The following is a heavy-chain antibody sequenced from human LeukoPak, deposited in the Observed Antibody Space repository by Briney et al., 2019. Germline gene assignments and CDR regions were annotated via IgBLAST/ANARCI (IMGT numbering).Heavy chain of an antibody. Sequence: ASVTVSFKASGYTFTIYGISWVRQAPGQGSEGMGWISAYNGNTNYTQKLQGRVTMTTDTSTSTAYMELRSLRSDDTAVYYCARGYGDYVGGNYFDYWGQGTLVTVSS. CDR1: GYTFTIYG. J-gene: IGHJ4*02. V-gene: IGHV1-18*01. CDR2: ISAYNGNT. CDR3: ARGYGDYVGGNYFDY. D-gene: IGHD4-17*01.